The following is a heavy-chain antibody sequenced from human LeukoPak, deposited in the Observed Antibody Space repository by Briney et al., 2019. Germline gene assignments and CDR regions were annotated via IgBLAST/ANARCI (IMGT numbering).Heavy chain of an antibody. CDR1: GYTFTSYG. D-gene: IGHD6-13*01. J-gene: IGHJ4*02. CDR3: ARDSSSSWYSPYYFDY. V-gene: IGHV1-18*01. CDR2: ISAYNGNT. Sequence: ASVKVSCKASGYTFTSYGISWVRQAPGQGLEWMGWISAYNGNTNYAQKLQGRVTMTTDTSTSTAYMELRSLRSDDTAVYYCARDSSSSWYSPYYFDYWGQGTLVTVSS.